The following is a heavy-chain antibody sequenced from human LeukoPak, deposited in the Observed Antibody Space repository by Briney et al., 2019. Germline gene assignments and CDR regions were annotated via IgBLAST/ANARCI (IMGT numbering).Heavy chain of an antibody. J-gene: IGHJ4*02. CDR3: EGYCSNGVCVPFDF. D-gene: IGHD2-8*01. V-gene: IGHV3-23*01. Sequence: PGGSLRLSCAASGFTFGSYGMHWVRQAPGKGLEWVSAISGSGGSTYYADSVKGRFTISRDNSKNTLYLQMNSLRAEDTAVYYCEGYCSNGVCVPFDFWGQGTQVTVSS. CDR1: GFTFGSYG. CDR2: ISGSGGST.